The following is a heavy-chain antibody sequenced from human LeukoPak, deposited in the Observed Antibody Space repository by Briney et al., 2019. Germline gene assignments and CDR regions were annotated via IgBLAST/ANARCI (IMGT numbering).Heavy chain of an antibody. CDR2: WRYDGSP. CDR3: VVTQKWLAFDY. J-gene: IGHJ4*02. CDR1: GGSISSHY. D-gene: IGHD6-19*01. Sequence: SETLSLTCTVSGGSISSHYWSWIRQPPGKGLEWIANWRYDGSPNYTPSLESRATISLDTSKNQFSLRLTSVTAADTAVYYCVVTQKWLAFDYWGQGILVTVSS. V-gene: IGHV4-59*08.